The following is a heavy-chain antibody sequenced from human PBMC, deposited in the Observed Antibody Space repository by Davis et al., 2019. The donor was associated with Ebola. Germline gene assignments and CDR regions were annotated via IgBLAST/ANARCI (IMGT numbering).Heavy chain of an antibody. V-gene: IGHV4-59*06. Sequence: SETLSLTCTVSGGSISSYYWSWIRQHPGKGLEWIGYIHYSGSSNYNPSLRSRVTISLDTSKNQFSVKLSSVTAADTAVYYCARGLGHSYAYTLDSWGQGALVTVSS. J-gene: IGHJ5*02. CDR3: ARGLGHSYAYTLDS. CDR2: IHYSGSS. CDR1: GGSISSYY. D-gene: IGHD5-18*01.